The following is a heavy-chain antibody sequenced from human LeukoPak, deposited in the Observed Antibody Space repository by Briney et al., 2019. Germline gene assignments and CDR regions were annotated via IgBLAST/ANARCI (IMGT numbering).Heavy chain of an antibody. Sequence: SETLSLTCTVSGGSISTDSWSWIRQPAGKGLEWIGHIYTSGSTSHNPSLKSRVSMSVDTSKNQFSLKLNSVTAADTAVYYCARAGGGYCFSTSCSSDWFDPWGQGTLVIVSS. CDR3: ARAGGGYCFSTSCSSDWFDP. V-gene: IGHV4-4*07. J-gene: IGHJ5*02. CDR2: IYTSGST. CDR1: GGSISTDS. D-gene: IGHD2-2*01.